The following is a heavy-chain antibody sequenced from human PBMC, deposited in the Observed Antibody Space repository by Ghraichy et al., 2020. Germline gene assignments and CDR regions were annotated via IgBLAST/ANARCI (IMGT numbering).Heavy chain of an antibody. J-gene: IGHJ4*02. CDR3: ARGGDSSGWTYYFDY. CDR2: INHSGST. CDR1: GGSFSGYY. Sequence: SETLSLTCAVYGGSFSGYYWSWIRQPPGKGLEWIGEINHSGSTNYNPSLKSRVTISVDTSKNQFSLKLSSVTAADTAVYYCARGGDSSGWTYYFDYWGQGTLVTVSS. D-gene: IGHD6-19*01. V-gene: IGHV4-34*01.